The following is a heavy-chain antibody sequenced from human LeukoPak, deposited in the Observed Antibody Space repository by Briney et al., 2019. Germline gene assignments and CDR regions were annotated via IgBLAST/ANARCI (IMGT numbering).Heavy chain of an antibody. Sequence: SETLSLTCTVSGGSISSGDYYWSWIRQPPGKGLEWIGYIYYSGSTYYNPSLKSRVTISVDTSKNQFSLKLSSVTAADTAVYYCARADDSGYVFDYWGQGTLVTVSS. D-gene: IGHD5-12*01. CDR2: IYYSGST. J-gene: IGHJ4*02. V-gene: IGHV4-30-4*01. CDR3: ARADDSGYVFDY. CDR1: GGSISSGDYY.